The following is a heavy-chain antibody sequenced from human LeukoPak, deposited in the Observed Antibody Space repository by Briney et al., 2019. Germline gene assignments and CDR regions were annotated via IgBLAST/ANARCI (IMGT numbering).Heavy chain of an antibody. CDR3: ARDRVPGTSPKIDY. J-gene: IGHJ4*02. V-gene: IGHV3-23*01. CDR2: ISNSGGDT. CDR1: GFTFSTFA. Sequence: GGSLRLSCAASGFTFSTFAMSWVRRAPGKGLEWVSVISNSGGDTHYADSVKGRFTISRDNSKNTLYLQMISLRAEDTALYYCARDRVPGTSPKIDYWGQGTLVTVSS. D-gene: IGHD1-7*01.